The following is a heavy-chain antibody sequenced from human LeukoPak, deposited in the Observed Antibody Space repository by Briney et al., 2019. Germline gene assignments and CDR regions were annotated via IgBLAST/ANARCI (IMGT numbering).Heavy chain of an antibody. J-gene: IGHJ6*02. CDR1: GFTFDDYA. D-gene: IGHD5-24*01. Sequence: PGGSLRLSCAASGFTFDDYAMHWVRQAPGKGLEWVSLISGDGGSTYYADSVKGRFTISRDNSKNSLYLQMNSLRTEDTALYYCAKDISGVEMATIVYYYYGMDVWGQETTVTVSS. V-gene: IGHV3-43*02. CDR3: AKDISGVEMATIVYYYYGMDV. CDR2: ISGDGGST.